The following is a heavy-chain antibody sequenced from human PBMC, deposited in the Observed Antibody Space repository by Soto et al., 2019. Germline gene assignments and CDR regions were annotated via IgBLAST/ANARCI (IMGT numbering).Heavy chain of an antibody. V-gene: IGHV1-18*01. CDR1: GYTFTSYG. Sequence: GASVKVSCKASGYTFTSYGISWVRQAPGQGLEWMGWISAYNGNTNYAQKLQGRVTMTTDTSTSTAYMELRSLRSDDTAVYYCATAPSAVAGTEGWFDPWGQGTLVTVSS. J-gene: IGHJ5*02. D-gene: IGHD6-19*01. CDR2: ISAYNGNT. CDR3: ATAPSAVAGTEGWFDP.